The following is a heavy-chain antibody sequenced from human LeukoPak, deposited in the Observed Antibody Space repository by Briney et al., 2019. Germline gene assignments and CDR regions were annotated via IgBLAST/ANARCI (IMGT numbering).Heavy chain of an antibody. Sequence: ASVKVSCKASGYTFSSYGIIWVRQAPGQGLEWMGWISAYSGNTNYAQKLQGRLTMTTDTSTSTAYMELRSLRSDDTAVYYCARSSGGYSSGWYPYYFDYWGQGTLVTVSS. CDR3: ARSSGGYSSGWYPYYFDY. V-gene: IGHV1-18*04. D-gene: IGHD6-19*01. CDR2: ISAYSGNT. J-gene: IGHJ4*02. CDR1: GYTFSSYG.